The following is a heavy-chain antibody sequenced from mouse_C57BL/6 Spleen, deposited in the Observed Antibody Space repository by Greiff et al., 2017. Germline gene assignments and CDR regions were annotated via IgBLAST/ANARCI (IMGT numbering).Heavy chain of an antibody. J-gene: IGHJ3*01. CDR1: GYTFTSYW. CDR3: ARGGNDYDGAWFAY. Sequence: VQLQQPGAELVMPGASVKLSCKASGYTFTSYWMHWVKQRPGQGLEWIGEIDPSDSYTNYNQKFKGKSTLTVDKSSSTAYMQLSSLTSEDSAVYYCARGGNDYDGAWFAYWGQGTLVTVSA. CDR2: IDPSDSYT. D-gene: IGHD2-4*01. V-gene: IGHV1-69*01.